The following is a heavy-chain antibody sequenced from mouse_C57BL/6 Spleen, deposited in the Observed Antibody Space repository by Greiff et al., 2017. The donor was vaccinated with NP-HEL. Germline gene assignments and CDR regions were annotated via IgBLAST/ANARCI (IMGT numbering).Heavy chain of an antibody. Sequence: QVQLQQPGAELVMPGASVKLSCKACGYTFTSYWMHWVKQRPGQGLEWIGEIDPSDSYTNYNQKFKGKSTLTVDKSSSTAYMQLSSLTSEDSAVYYCARFDGYYVNYWGQGTTLTVSS. J-gene: IGHJ2*01. D-gene: IGHD2-3*01. CDR1: GYTFTSYW. V-gene: IGHV1-69*01. CDR2: IDPSDSYT. CDR3: ARFDGYYVNY.